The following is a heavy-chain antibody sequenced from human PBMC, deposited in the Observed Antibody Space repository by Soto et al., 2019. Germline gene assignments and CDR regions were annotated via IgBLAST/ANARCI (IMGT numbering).Heavy chain of an antibody. CDR3: ARENGYRGGLVLDY. CDR1: GDSVSSNSAA. V-gene: IGHV6-1*01. CDR2: TYYRSKWYN. D-gene: IGHD5-12*01. Sequence: QVQLQQSGPGLVKPSQTLSLTCAISGDSVSSNSAAWNWIRQSPSRGLEWLGRTYYRSKWYNDYAVSVKSRITINPDTSQNQYSLQLNSVTPEDTAVYYCARENGYRGGLVLDYWGQGTLVTVSS. J-gene: IGHJ4*02.